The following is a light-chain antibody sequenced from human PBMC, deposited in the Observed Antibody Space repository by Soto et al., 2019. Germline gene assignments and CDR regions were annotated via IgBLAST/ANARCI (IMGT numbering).Light chain of an antibody. V-gene: IGKV3-20*01. Sequence: VLKQAADALSMYPGERATLSCRASQSVRSNYLAWYQQKPGQAPRFLIYDASSRATGIPDRFSGSGSGTDFTLTISRLEPEDFAVYYCQQYGSTPLTFGGGTKVDIK. CDR2: DAS. CDR3: QQYGSTPLT. CDR1: QSVRSNY. J-gene: IGKJ4*01.